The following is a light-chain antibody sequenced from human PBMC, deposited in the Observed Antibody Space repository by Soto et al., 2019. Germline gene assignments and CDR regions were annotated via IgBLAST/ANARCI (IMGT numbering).Light chain of an antibody. Sequence: EIVMTQSPGTLSVSPGERAALSCRASESVSSILAWYQQKPGQAPRLLIYGASTRATGIPARFSGSGSGTEFTLSISSLHSEDFAVYYCQEFNKLPLTFGGGTRVEI. V-gene: IGKV3-15*01. CDR2: GAS. J-gene: IGKJ4*01. CDR3: QEFNKLPLT. CDR1: ESVSSI.